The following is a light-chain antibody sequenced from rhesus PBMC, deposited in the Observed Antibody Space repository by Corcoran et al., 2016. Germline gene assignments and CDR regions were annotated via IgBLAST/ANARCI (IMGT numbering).Light chain of an antibody. J-gene: IGKJ3*01. CDR2: DAS. Sequence: DIQMTQSPSSLSASVGDTVTITCRASQGISSYLNWFQQKPGKAPKPLIYDASSLESGVPSRFSGSGSGTDFTLPLSSLQPDDFAAYYCLQHNSYPFTFGPGTKLDIK. V-gene: IGKV1-28*03. CDR3: LQHNSYPFT. CDR1: QGISSY.